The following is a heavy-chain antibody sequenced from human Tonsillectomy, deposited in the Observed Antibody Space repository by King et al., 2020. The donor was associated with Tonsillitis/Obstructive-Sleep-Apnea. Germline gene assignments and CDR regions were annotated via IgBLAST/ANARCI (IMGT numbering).Heavy chain of an antibody. Sequence: VQLVESGGGLVQPGGSLRLSCAASGFTFSSYAMSWVRQAPGKGLEWVSGISGSGGSTYYADSVKGRFIIFRDNSKNTLYLQMNSLRAEDTAVYYCAKXGGTSFDXYYXYXXXXXKGTTVTVSS. CDR1: GFTFSSYA. CDR2: ISGSGGST. CDR3: AKXGGTSFDXYYXYXXX. J-gene: IGHJ6*03. V-gene: IGHV3-23*04.